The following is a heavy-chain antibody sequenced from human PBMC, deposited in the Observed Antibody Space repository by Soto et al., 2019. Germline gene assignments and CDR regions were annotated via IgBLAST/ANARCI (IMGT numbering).Heavy chain of an antibody. Sequence: PXETLCRTCTVSGCSVSSGSYYWSWIRQPPGKGLEWIGYIYYSGSTNYNPSLKSRVTMSVDTSKNQFSLKPSSVTAADTAVYYCARDRDDSTGYYIDYSGQGPLVTVSS. D-gene: IGHD3-22*01. CDR1: GCSVSSGSYY. CDR2: IYYSGST. J-gene: IGHJ4*02. V-gene: IGHV4-61*01. CDR3: ARDRDDSTGYYIDY.